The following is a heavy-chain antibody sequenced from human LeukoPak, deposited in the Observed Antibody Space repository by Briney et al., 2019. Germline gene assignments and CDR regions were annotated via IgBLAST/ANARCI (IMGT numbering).Heavy chain of an antibody. CDR2: INAGNGNT. D-gene: IGHD3-10*01. CDR1: GYTFTSYA. Sequence: ASVKVSCKASGYTFTSYAMHWVRQAPGQRLEGMGWINAGNGNTKYSQKFQGRVTITRDTSASTAYMELSSLRSEDTAVYYCARALWFGELLTQDNWFDPWGQGTLVTVSS. V-gene: IGHV1-3*01. CDR3: ARALWFGELLTQDNWFDP. J-gene: IGHJ5*02.